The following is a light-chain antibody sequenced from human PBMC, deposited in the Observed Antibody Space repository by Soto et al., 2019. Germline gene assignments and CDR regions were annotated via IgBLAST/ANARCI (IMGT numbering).Light chain of an antibody. CDR1: QKISSNN. CDR3: QHFVNSLTWT. J-gene: IGKJ1*01. Sequence: EIVLTQSPGTLSLSPGERATLSCRASQKISSNNLAWYQQMPGQAPRLLMYGTSNWATGIPARFSASGSGTDFTLTISSLEPEDFAVYYCQHFVNSLTWTFGQGTKVDIK. CDR2: GTS. V-gene: IGKV3-20*01.